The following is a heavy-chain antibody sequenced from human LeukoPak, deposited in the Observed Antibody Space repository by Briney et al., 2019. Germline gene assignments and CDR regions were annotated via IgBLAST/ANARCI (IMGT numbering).Heavy chain of an antibody. CDR1: GGSISSGSYY. CDR3: ARCAYDFWSGVTWFDP. CDR2: IYTSGST. Sequence: RTSQTLSLTCTVSGGSISSGSYYWSWIRQPAGKGLEWIGRIYTSGSTNYNPSLMSRVTISVDTSKNQFSLKLSSVTAADTAVYYCARCAYDFWSGVTWFDPWGQGTLVTVSS. V-gene: IGHV4-61*02. D-gene: IGHD3-3*01. J-gene: IGHJ5*02.